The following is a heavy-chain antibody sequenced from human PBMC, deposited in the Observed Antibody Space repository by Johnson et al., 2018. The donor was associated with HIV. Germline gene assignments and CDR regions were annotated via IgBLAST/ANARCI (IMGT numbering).Heavy chain of an antibody. CDR3: ARPHLIFPKNPFDF. D-gene: IGHD3-3*02. CDR1: GFTFSNYW. J-gene: IGHJ3*01. Sequence: VQLVESGGGFVKPGGSLRLSCAASGFTFSNYWMTWVRQAPGKGLEWVANINVDGSERYYVDSVKGRFTVSRDNARNSVFLQLNNLRVEDTAVYFCARPHLIFPKNPFDFWGQGTLVTVSS. V-gene: IGHV3-7*01. CDR2: INVDGSER.